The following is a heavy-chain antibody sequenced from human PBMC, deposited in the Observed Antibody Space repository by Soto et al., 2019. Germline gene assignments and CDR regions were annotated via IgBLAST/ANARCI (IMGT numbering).Heavy chain of an antibody. Sequence: GGSLRLSCAASGFTFSSYWMHWVRQAPGKGLVWVSRINSDGSSTSYADSVKGRFTISRDNAKNTLYLQMNSLRAEDTAVYYCERELWYSPYYFWGSYVFNIGGQGKRFT. D-gene: IGHD3-16*01. CDR1: GFTFSSYW. J-gene: IGHJ3*02. CDR2: INSDGSST. CDR3: ERELWYSPYYFWGSYVFNI. V-gene: IGHV3-74*01.